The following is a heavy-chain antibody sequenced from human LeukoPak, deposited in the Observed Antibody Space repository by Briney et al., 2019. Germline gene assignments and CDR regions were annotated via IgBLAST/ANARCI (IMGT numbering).Heavy chain of an antibody. Sequence: SETLSLTCAVSGYSISSGYYWGWIRQPPGKGLEWIGSIYHSGSTYYNPSLKSRVTISVDTSKNQFSLKLSSVTAADTAVYYCARLMVYAGLGLDYFDYWGQGTLATVSS. V-gene: IGHV4-38-2*01. CDR1: GYSISSGYY. J-gene: IGHJ4*02. CDR3: ARLMVYAGLGLDYFDY. CDR2: IYHSGST. D-gene: IGHD2-8*01.